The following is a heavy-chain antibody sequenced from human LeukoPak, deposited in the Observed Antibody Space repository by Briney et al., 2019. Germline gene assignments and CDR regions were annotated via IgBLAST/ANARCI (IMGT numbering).Heavy chain of an antibody. CDR2: ITGSSTYI. Sequence: GGSLRLSCAVSGFTFSSYSMNWVRQAPGKGLEWVSSITGSSTYIYYADSVKGRFTISRDNAKNSLYLQMNNLGAEDTAVYYCARDLTVTSTCWFDLWGQGALVTVSS. V-gene: IGHV3-21*01. J-gene: IGHJ5*02. D-gene: IGHD4-11*01. CDR1: GFTFSSYS. CDR3: ARDLTVTSTCWFDL.